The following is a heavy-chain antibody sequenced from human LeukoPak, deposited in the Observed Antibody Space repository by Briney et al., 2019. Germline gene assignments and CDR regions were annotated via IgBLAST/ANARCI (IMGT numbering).Heavy chain of an antibody. Sequence: ASVKVPCKASGYTFTNYGISWVRQAPGQGLEWMGWISAYNVNTNYAQKLQGRVTMTTDTSTSTAYMELRSLRSDDTAVYFCARGPEAHRNFDLKLISWGQGTPVTVSS. CDR1: GYTFTNYG. CDR3: ARGPEAHRNFDLKLIS. D-gene: IGHD3-9*01. CDR2: ISAYNVNT. V-gene: IGHV1-18*01. J-gene: IGHJ5*02.